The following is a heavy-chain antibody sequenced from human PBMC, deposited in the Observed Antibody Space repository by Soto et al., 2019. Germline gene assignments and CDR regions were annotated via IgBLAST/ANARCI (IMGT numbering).Heavy chain of an antibody. V-gene: IGHV3-7*01. CDR2: IKQDGSGK. CDR3: AKDENSFDY. J-gene: IGHJ4*02. Sequence: PGGSLRLSCAASGFTFSNYWMTWVRQAPGKGLEWVANIKQDGSGKYYVDSVKGRFTISRDNAKNSLYPQMNSLRAEDTAVYYCAKDENSFDYWGQGTKVTVYS. CDR1: GFTFSNYW.